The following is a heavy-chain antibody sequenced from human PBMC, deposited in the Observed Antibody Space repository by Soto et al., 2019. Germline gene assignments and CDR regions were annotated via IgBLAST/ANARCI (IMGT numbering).Heavy chain of an antibody. V-gene: IGHV3-23*01. D-gene: IGHD3-16*01. CDR1: GFTFSSYA. CDR3: ARGDWSDERAYYYFDY. Sequence: EVQLLESGGGLVQRGGSLRLSCAASGFTFSSYAVSWVRQAPGKGLEWVSLISSSGGSTWNADSVKGRFTISRDNSKNAVYVQMTGLRAGDTAVYYCARGDWSDERAYYYFDYWGQGTRVTFSS. CDR2: ISSSGGST. J-gene: IGHJ4*02.